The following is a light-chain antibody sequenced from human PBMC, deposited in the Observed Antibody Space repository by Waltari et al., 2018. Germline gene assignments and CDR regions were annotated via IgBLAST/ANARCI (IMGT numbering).Light chain of an antibody. CDR1: QSALDSANNKNN. CDR3: HQYYSIPWT. V-gene: IGKV4-1*01. J-gene: IGKJ1*01. CDR2: WAA. Sequence: DIVMTQSPDSLAVSLVKRATINCKSSQSALDSANNKNNLAWYQQKPGQPPKLLIYWAATRESGVPDRFSGSGSGTDFTLTISSLQAADVAVYYCHQYYSIPWTFGQGTKVEIK.